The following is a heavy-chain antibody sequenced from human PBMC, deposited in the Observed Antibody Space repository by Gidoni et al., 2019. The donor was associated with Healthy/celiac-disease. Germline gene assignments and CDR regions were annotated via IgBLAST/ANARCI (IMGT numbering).Heavy chain of an antibody. CDR3: AVFSPLLGAFDI. CDR1: GGSFSGYY. D-gene: IGHD3-16*01. V-gene: IGHV4-34*01. CDR2: INHSGST. Sequence: QVQLQQWGAGLLKPSETLSLTCAVYGGSFSGYYWSWIRQPPGKGLEWIGEINHSGSTNYNPSLKSRVTISVDTSKNQFSLKLSSVTAADTAVYYCAVFSPLLGAFDIWGQGTMVTVSS. J-gene: IGHJ3*02.